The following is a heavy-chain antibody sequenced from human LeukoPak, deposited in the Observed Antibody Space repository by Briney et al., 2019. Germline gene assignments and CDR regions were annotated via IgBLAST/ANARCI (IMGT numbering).Heavy chain of an antibody. J-gene: IGHJ4*02. D-gene: IGHD5-12*01. CDR3: AKCGNSGCHLIDY. CDR2: ISGRTRGT. CDR1: GFTFNTNA. Sequence: GGSLRLSCAASGFTFNTNAMSWVRQAPGKGLDLVSAISGRTRGTYYADSVKGRFTISRDNSKSTLYLQMDSLRAEDTAVYYCAKCGNSGCHLIDYWGQGTLVTVSS. V-gene: IGHV3-23*01.